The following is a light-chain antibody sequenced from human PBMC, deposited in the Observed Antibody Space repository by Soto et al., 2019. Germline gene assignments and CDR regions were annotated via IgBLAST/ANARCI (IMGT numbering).Light chain of an antibody. CDR3: PQYTNWTLT. CDR1: QSVRSN. CDR2: GAS. J-gene: IGKJ1*01. V-gene: IGKV3-15*01. Sequence: EILLTQSPATLTVSRGEVVTLXXRAGQSVRSNLAWYQQKPGQAPRXLRDGASTRATGIPARFSGSGSGTEFTLTISSLQSEDFAVYSCPQYTNWTLTFGQGTKV.